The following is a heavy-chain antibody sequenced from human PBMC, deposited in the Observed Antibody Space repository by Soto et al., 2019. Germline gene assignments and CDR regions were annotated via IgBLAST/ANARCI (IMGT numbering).Heavy chain of an antibody. CDR2: IYYSGST. CDR1: GGSISIGDYY. J-gene: IGHJ6*02. Sequence: PSETLSLTCTVSGGSISIGDYYWSWIRQPPGKGLEWIGYIYYSGSTYYNPSLKSRVTISVDTSKNQFSLKLSSVTAADTAVYYCARDGVGYCSSTSCYLYGMDVWGQGTTVTVSS. V-gene: IGHV4-30-4*01. D-gene: IGHD2-2*01. CDR3: ARDGVGYCSSTSCYLYGMDV.